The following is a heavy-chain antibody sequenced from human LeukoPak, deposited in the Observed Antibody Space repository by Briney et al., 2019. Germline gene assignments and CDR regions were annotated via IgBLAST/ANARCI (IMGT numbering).Heavy chain of an antibody. V-gene: IGHV3-30-3*01. CDR2: MSYDGSNK. CDR1: GFTFSSYA. CDR3: ARGLCGGDCYDY. J-gene: IGHJ4*02. D-gene: IGHD2-21*01. Sequence: GRSLRLSCAASGFTFSSYAMYWVRQAPGKGLEWVALMSYDGSNKYYADSVKGRFTISRDNSKNTLYLQMNSLRAEDTAVYYCARGLCGGDCYDYWGQGTLVTVSS.